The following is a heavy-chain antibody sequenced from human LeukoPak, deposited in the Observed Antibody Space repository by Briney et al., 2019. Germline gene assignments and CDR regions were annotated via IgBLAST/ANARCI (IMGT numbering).Heavy chain of an antibody. CDR3: ARDVVAAPGTWDY. D-gene: IGHD6-13*01. CDR2: IYTSGST. J-gene: IGHJ4*02. Sequence: SETLSLTCTVSGGSISSGSYYWSWIRQSAGKGLEWIGRIYTSGSTNYNPSLKSRVTMSVDTSKNQFSLKLSSVTAADTAVYYCARDVVAAPGTWDYWGQGTLVTVSS. CDR1: GGSISSGSYY. V-gene: IGHV4-61*02.